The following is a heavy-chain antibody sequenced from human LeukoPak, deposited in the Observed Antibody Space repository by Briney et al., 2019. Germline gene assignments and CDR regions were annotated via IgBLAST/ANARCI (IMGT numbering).Heavy chain of an antibody. V-gene: IGHV4-39*01. CDR3: ARQAGAAVGIVAGWFDP. Sequence: KTSETLSLTCTVSGGSISSTSYYWGWIRQPPGKGLEWIGSIYYSGSPYYNPSLKSRVTISVDTSKNQFSLKLSSVTAADTAVYYCARQAGAAVGIVAGWFDPWGQGTLVTVSS. CDR1: GGSISSTSYY. J-gene: IGHJ5*02. D-gene: IGHD6-13*01. CDR2: IYYSGSP.